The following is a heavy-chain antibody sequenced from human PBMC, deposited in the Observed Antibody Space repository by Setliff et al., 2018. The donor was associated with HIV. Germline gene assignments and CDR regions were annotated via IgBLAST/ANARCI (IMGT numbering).Heavy chain of an antibody. V-gene: IGHV4-59*01. Sequence: SETLSLTCTVSGGSISSYYWSWIRQPPGKGLEWIGYIYYSGSTNYNPSLKSRVTISVDMSKNQFSLKLSSVTAADTAVYYCARGAGGYSYGWGTLGAFDIWGQGTMVTVSS. D-gene: IGHD5-18*01. CDR2: IYYSGST. J-gene: IGHJ3*02. CDR3: ARGAGGYSYGWGTLGAFDI. CDR1: GGSISSYY.